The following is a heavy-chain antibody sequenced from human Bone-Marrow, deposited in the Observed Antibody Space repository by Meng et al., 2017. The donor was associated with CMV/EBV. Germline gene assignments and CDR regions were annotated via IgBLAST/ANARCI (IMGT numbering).Heavy chain of an antibody. D-gene: IGHD2-2*01. CDR2: ISGSGGST. CDR3: AKDRGQYQLLWDDAFDI. V-gene: IGHV3-23*01. Sequence: GESLKISCAASGFTFSSYARSWVRQAPGKGLEWVSAISGSGGSTYYADSVKGRFTISRDNSKNTLYLQMNSLRAEDTAVYYCAKDRGQYQLLWDDAFDIWGQGTMVTVSS. CDR1: GFTFSSYA. J-gene: IGHJ3*02.